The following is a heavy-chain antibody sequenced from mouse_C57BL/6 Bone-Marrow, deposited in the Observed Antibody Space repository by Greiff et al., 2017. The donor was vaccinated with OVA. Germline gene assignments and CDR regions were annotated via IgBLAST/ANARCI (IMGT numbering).Heavy chain of an antibody. CDR2: INPSNGGT. CDR3: ASYYSNYQAWFAY. Sequence: QVHVKQPGTELVKPGASVKLSCKASGYTFTSYWMHWVKQRPGQGLEWIGNINPSNGGTNYNEKFKSKATLTVDKSSSTAYMQLSSLTSEDSAVYYCASYYSNYQAWFAYWGQGTLVTVSA. V-gene: IGHV1-53*01. CDR1: GYTFTSYW. J-gene: IGHJ3*01. D-gene: IGHD2-5*01.